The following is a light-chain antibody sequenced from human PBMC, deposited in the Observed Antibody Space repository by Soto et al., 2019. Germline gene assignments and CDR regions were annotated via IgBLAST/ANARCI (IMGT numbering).Light chain of an antibody. V-gene: IGLV4-69*01. CDR2: LNSDGSH. CDR1: SGHSNYV. CDR3: QTWDTGIRV. Sequence: QTVVTQSPSASASLGASVKLTCTLSSGHSNYVIAWHQQQPEKGPRYLMKLNSDGSHSKGDGIPDRFSGSSSGAERYLTISSLQSEDEADYYCQTWDTGIRVFGGGTKVTVL. J-gene: IGLJ2*01.